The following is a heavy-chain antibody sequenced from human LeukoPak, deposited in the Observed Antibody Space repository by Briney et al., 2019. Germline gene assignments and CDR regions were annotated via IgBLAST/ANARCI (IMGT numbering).Heavy chain of an antibody. D-gene: IGHD6-19*01. V-gene: IGHV3-30*18. Sequence: GGSLRLSCAASGFSFSNCGMHWVRQAPGKGLEWVAVITYDGNTNYYLDSVKGRFTISRDKSKNTLYLQMGSLRGEDTAGYYCTKDYSSGWYGGIDYWGQGALVTVSS. CDR2: ITYDGNTN. J-gene: IGHJ4*02. CDR1: GFSFSNCG. CDR3: TKDYSSGWYGGIDY.